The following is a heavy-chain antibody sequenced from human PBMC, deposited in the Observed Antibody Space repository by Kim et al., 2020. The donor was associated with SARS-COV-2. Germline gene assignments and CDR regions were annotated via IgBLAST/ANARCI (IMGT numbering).Heavy chain of an antibody. J-gene: IGHJ3*02. D-gene: IGHD2-15*01. CDR2: ISGTGTIT. Sequence: GGSLILSCATSGFTLSLYSMNWVRQSPGKGLEWVSHISGTGTITKHADSVRGRFTISRDNAKNSLFLQMNGLRAEDTAVYYCVRENYWAFDIWGQGTMVT. CDR1: GFTLSLYS. CDR3: VRENYWAFDI. V-gene: IGHV3-48*04.